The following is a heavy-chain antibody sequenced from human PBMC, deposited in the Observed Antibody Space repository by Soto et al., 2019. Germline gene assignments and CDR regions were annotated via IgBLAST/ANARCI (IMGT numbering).Heavy chain of an antibody. V-gene: IGHV4-59*01. J-gene: IGHJ5*02. CDR1: GGSISSYY. CDR2: IYYSGST. D-gene: IGHD3-22*01. Sequence: ASETLSLTCTVSGGSISSYYWSWIRQPPGKGLEWIGYIYYSGSTNYNPSLKSRVTISVDTSKNQFSLKLSSVTAADTAVYYCARDSYYYDSSGYQGFDPWGQGTLVTVSS. CDR3: ARDSYYYDSSGYQGFDP.